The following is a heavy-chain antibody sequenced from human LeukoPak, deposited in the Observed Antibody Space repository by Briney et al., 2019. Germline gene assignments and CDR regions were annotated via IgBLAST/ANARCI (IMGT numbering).Heavy chain of an antibody. CDR1: GYSISSGYY. V-gene: IGHV4-38-2*02. CDR3: ARGLATVVTVGAFDY. J-gene: IGHJ4*02. CDR2: IDQSGST. Sequence: PSETLSLTCTVSGYSISSGYYWGCIRQPPGKGLEWIGSIDQSGSTYYNPSLKSRVTISVDTSKNQFSLKLSSVTAADTAVYYCARGLATVVTVGAFDYWGQGTLVTVSS. D-gene: IGHD4-23*01.